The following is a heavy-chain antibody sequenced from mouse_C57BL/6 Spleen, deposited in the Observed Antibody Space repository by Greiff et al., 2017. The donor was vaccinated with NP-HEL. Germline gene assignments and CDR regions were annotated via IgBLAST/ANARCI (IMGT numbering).Heavy chain of an antibody. CDR3: ASAVVRTGFDY. CDR1: GYTFTSYW. V-gene: IGHV1-52*01. Sequence: VQLQQPGAELVRPGSSVKLSCKASGYTFTSYWMHWVKQRPIQGLEWIGNIDPSDSETHYNQKFKDKATLTVDKSSSTAYMQLSSLTSEDSAVYYCASAVVRTGFDYWGQGTTLTVSS. J-gene: IGHJ2*01. CDR2: IDPSDSET. D-gene: IGHD1-1*01.